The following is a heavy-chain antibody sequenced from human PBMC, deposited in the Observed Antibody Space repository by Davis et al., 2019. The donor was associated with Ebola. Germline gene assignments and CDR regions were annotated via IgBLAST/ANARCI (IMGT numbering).Heavy chain of an antibody. V-gene: IGHV3-23*01. Sequence: GESLKISCAASGLTFNNYAMTWVRQAPGKGLEWVSAISGDGTSTYCADSVKGRSTISRDNSKNTVYLQMNSLRAEDTAIYYCARPQLLPRPGAFDIWGQGTLVTVSS. CDR3: ARPQLLPRPGAFDI. D-gene: IGHD2-21*01. CDR1: GLTFNNYA. J-gene: IGHJ3*02. CDR2: ISGDGTST.